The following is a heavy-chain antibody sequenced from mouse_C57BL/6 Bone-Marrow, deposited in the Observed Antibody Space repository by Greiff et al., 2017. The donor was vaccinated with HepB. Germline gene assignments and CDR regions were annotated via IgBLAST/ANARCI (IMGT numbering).Heavy chain of an antibody. CDR3: TRSGYCYGRDYAMDY. J-gene: IGHJ4*01. D-gene: IGHD1-1*01. V-gene: IGHV1-15*01. Sequence: QVQLQQSGAELVRPGASVTLSCKASGYTFTDYEMHWVKQTPVHGLEWIGAIDPETGGTAYNQKFKGKAILTADKSSSTAYMELRSLTSEDSDVYYCTRSGYCYGRDYAMDYWGRGTSVTVSS. CDR2: IDPETGGT. CDR1: GYTFTDYE.